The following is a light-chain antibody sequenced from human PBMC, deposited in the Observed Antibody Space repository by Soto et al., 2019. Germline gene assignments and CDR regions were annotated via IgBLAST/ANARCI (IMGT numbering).Light chain of an antibody. CDR3: QSYDSSLSGWV. J-gene: IGLJ3*02. Sequence: QSALTQPPSVSGAPGQRVTISCTGSSSNIGAGYDVHWYQQLPGTAPKLLIYGNSNRPSGVPDRFSGSKSGTSASLAITGRQAEDEADYYCQSYDSSLSGWVLGGGTQLTVL. CDR1: SSNIGAGYD. CDR2: GNS. V-gene: IGLV1-40*01.